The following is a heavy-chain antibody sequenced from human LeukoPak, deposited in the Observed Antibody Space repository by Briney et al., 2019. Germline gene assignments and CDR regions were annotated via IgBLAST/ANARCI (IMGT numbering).Heavy chain of an antibody. CDR3: AKGLLWFGEFPDAFDI. CDR2: IRFDGSNVGSNV. V-gene: IGHV3-30*02. D-gene: IGHD3-10*01. CDR1: GFTFSTYG. Sequence: GGSLRLSCATSGFTFSTYGMHWVRQAPGKGLEWVAFIRFDGSNVGSNVYYADSVKGRFTISRDNAKNSLYLQMNSLRAEDTAVYYCAKGLLWFGEFPDAFDIWGQGTMVTVSS. J-gene: IGHJ3*02.